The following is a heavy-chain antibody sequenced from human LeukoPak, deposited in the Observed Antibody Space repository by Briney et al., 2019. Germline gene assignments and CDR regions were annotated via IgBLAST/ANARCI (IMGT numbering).Heavy chain of an antibody. J-gene: IGHJ3*02. CDR1: GGSISSYY. Sequence: SETLSLTCTVSGGSISSYYWSWIRQPPGKGLEWIGYIYYSGSTNYNPSLKSRVTISVDTSKNQFSLKLSSVTAADTAVYYCARGAYCGGDCYYSVGAFGIWGQGTMVTVSS. CDR2: IYYSGST. D-gene: IGHD2-21*02. V-gene: IGHV4-59*01. CDR3: ARGAYCGGDCYYSVGAFGI.